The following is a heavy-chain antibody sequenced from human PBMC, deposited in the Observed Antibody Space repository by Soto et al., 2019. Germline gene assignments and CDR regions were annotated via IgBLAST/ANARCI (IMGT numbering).Heavy chain of an antibody. D-gene: IGHD6-6*01. Sequence: LRLSCAASGFTFSSYAMSWVRQAPGKGLEWVSAISGSGGSTYYADSVKGRFTISRDNSKNALYLQMNSLRAEDTAVYYCAKWYSSSSPFDYWGQGTLVTVSS. V-gene: IGHV3-23*01. CDR3: AKWYSSSSPFDY. CDR1: GFTFSSYA. J-gene: IGHJ4*02. CDR2: ISGSGGST.